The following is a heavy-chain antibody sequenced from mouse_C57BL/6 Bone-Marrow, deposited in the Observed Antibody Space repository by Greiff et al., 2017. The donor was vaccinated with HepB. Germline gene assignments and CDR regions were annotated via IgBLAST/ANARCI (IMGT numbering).Heavy chain of an antibody. CDR2: ISSGSSTI. CDR3: ARGASLLRIRGDYYAMDY. CDR1: GFTFSDYG. V-gene: IGHV5-17*01. J-gene: IGHJ4*01. D-gene: IGHD1-2*01. Sequence: EVKLVESGGGLVKPGGSLKLSCAASGFTFSDYGMHWVRQAPEKGLEWVAYISSGSSTIYYADTVKGRFTISRDNAKNTLFLQMTSLRSEDTAMYYCARGASLLRIRGDYYAMDYWGQGTSVTVSS.